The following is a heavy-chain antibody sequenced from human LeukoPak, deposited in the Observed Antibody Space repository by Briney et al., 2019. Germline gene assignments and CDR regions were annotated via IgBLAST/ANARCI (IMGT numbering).Heavy chain of an antibody. V-gene: IGHV4-34*01. Sequence: KPSETLSLTCAVYGGSFSGYYWSWIRQPPGKGLEWIGEINHSGSTNYNPSLKSRVTISVDTSKNQFSLKLSSVTAADTAVYYCARTRYYDFWSGYYGPKHKDYVHYFDYWGQGTLVTVSP. J-gene: IGHJ4*02. CDR3: ARTRYYDFWSGYYGPKHKDYVHYFDY. CDR1: GGSFSGYY. CDR2: INHSGST. D-gene: IGHD3-3*01.